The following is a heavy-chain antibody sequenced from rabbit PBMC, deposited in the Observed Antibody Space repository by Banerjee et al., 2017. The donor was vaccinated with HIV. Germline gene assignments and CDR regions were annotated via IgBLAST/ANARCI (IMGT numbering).Heavy chain of an antibody. CDR2: IYAGSSGST. D-gene: IGHD8-1*01. J-gene: IGHJ4*01. CDR1: GFSFSSSYW. V-gene: IGHV1S45*01. Sequence: QEQLVESGGDLVKPEGSLTLTCTASGFSFSSSYWICWVRQAPGKGLEWIACIYAGSSGSTYYASWAKGRFTISKSSSTTVTLQMTSLTAADTATYFCARTGSSYYGEGFKLWGQGTLVTVS. CDR3: ARTGSSYYGEGFKL.